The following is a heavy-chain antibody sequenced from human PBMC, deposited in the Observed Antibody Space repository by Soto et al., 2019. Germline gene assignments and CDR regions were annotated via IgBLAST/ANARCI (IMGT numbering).Heavy chain of an antibody. CDR2: INPNSGGT. D-gene: IGHD3-16*01. V-gene: IGHV1-2*04. Sequence: QVQLVQSGAEVKKPGASVKVSCKASGYTFTGYYMHWVRQAPGQGLEWMGWINPNSGGTNYAQKFQGWVTMTRDTSISTAYMELSRLRSDDTAVYYCARGGGSYGAYYYYGMDVWGQGTTVTVSS. CDR3: ARGGGSYGAYYYYGMDV. J-gene: IGHJ6*02. CDR1: GYTFTGYY.